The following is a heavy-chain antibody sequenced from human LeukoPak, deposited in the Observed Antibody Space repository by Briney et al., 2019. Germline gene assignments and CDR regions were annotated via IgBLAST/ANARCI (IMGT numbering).Heavy chain of an antibody. CDR1: GFTFSSYA. V-gene: IGHV3-48*04. J-gene: IGHJ4*02. CDR3: ARPSTDLNDYVWGSYRNYYFDY. CDR2: ISSSGSTI. Sequence: GGSLRLSCAASGFTFSSYAMSWVRQAPGKGLEWVSYISSSGSTIYYADSVKGRFTISRDNAKNSLYLQMNSLRAEDTAVYYCARPSTDLNDYVWGSYRNYYFDYWGQGTLVTVSS. D-gene: IGHD3-16*02.